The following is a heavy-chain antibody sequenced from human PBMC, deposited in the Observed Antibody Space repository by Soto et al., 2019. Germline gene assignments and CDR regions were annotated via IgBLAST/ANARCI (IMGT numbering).Heavy chain of an antibody. CDR3: ARFTYKSGFNWFDP. Sequence: SETLSLTCTVSGSSLNSDYWSWIRPSPGKGLEWIGYIYHMGGTDYNPSLKSRVTISIDKSKNQFSLNLRSVTAADTAVYFCARFTYKSGFNWFDPWGQGNQVTVSS. J-gene: IGHJ5*02. CDR1: GSSLNSDY. V-gene: IGHV4-59*03. D-gene: IGHD5-12*01. CDR2: IYHMGGT.